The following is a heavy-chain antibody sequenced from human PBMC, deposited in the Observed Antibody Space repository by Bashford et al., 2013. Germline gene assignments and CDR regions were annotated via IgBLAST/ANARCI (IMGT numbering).Heavy chain of an antibody. J-gene: IGHJ4*02. CDR2: INPGSGGK. CDR3: AREFTSATHCTTGICYTGPGF. Sequence: VASVKVSCKASGYTFTKYYIHWVRQAPGQGLEWVGIINPGSGGKSYAQTFQGRVSMTSDTSTSTVYMEVSSLKSDDTAVYYCAREFTSATHCTTGICYTGPGFWGQGTLVTVSS. CDR1: GYTFTKYY. D-gene: IGHD2-8*01. V-gene: IGHV1-46*01.